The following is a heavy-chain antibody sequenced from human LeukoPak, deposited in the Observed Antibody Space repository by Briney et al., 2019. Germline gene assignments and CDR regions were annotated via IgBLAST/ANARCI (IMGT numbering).Heavy chain of an antibody. Sequence: PGGSLRLSCAASGFTFDDYAMHWVRQAPGKGLEWVSGISWNSGSIGYADSVKGRFTISRDNAKNSLYLQMNSLRAEDTAVYYCARMDTAMEYYFDYWGQGTLVTVSS. CDR2: ISWNSGSI. J-gene: IGHJ4*02. V-gene: IGHV3-9*01. CDR1: GFTFDDYA. D-gene: IGHD5-18*01. CDR3: ARMDTAMEYYFDY.